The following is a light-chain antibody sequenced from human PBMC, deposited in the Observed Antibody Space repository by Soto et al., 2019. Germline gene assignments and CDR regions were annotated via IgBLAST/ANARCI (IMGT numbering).Light chain of an antibody. CDR1: QTVNSN. CDR3: QQYNNWPPWT. CDR2: EAS. J-gene: IGKJ1*01. Sequence: EIVMTQSPAALSVSPGERVTLSCKASQTVNSNLAWYQQKPGQSPRLLIYEASTRATGIPARFSGSGSGTDFTLTISSLQSEDFVVYFCQQYNNWPPWTFGQGTKVETK. V-gene: IGKV3-15*01.